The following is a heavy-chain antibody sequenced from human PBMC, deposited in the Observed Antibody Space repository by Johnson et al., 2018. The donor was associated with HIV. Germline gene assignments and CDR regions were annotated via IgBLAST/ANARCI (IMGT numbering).Heavy chain of an antibody. D-gene: IGHD6-13*01. V-gene: IGHV3-30*04. Sequence: QVQLVESGGTVVRPGGSLRLSCAASGFTFSSYAMHWVRQAPGKGLEWVAVISYDGSNKYYADSVKGRFTISRDNSKNTLYLQMNSLRAEDTAVYYCARDESSRLQLTGNDAFDIWGQGTMVTVSS. CDR2: ISYDGSNK. J-gene: IGHJ3*02. CDR3: ARDESSRLQLTGNDAFDI. CDR1: GFTFSSYA.